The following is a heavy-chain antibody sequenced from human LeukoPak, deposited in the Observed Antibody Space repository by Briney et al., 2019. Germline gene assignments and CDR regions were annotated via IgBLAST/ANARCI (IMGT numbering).Heavy chain of an antibody. Sequence: GGSLRLSCAASGFTFSSYGMHWVRQAPGKGLEWVAVISYDGSNKYYADSVKGRFTISRDNSKNTLYLQMNSLRAEDTAVYYCAKDENFSNWFDPWGQGTLVIVSS. J-gene: IGHJ5*02. CDR3: AKDENFSNWFDP. V-gene: IGHV3-30*18. D-gene: IGHD1-7*01. CDR1: GFTFSSYG. CDR2: ISYDGSNK.